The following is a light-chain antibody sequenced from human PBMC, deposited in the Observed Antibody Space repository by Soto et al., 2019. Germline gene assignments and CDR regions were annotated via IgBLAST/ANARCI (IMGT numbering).Light chain of an antibody. CDR2: WAS. Sequence: DIVMTQSPDSLAVSLGEGATISCKSSRTVLSSSTSKNYLAWYQHKRGQPPKLLISWASIRASGVPERFSGSGSATDFTLTITSLQAEDVAVYYCQQFYSGPNTFGQGPSWRSN. CDR3: QQFYSGPNT. CDR1: RTVLSSSTSKNY. J-gene: IGKJ2*01. V-gene: IGKV4-1*01.